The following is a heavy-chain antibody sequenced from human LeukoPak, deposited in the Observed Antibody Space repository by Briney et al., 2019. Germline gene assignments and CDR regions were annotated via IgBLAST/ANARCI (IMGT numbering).Heavy chain of an antibody. CDR1: GGSISSYY. D-gene: IGHD6-13*01. J-gene: IGHJ5*02. CDR3: ARDNSSSWYIGWFDP. V-gene: IGHV4-4*07. Sequence: SETLSLTCTVSGGSISSYYWSWIRQPAGKGLEWIGRIYTSGSTNYNPSLKSRVTMSVDTSKNQFSLKLSSVTAADTAVYYCARDNSSSWYIGWFDPWGQGTLVTVSS. CDR2: IYTSGST.